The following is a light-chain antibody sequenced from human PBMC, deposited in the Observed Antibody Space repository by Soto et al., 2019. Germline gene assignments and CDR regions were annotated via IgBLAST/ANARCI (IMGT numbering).Light chain of an antibody. CDR2: KAS. V-gene: IGKV1-5*03. Sequence: DMEQTQTRSTLSASCRDKVTITFRARQGISSWLAWYQQKPGKAPQLLIYKASTFKSGAASGFGGRSWGSYLTAIISNERPDSAAGYYRQHGDGYSNAFGHGTKVDIK. CDR3: QHGDGYSNA. CDR1: QGISSW. J-gene: IGKJ1*01.